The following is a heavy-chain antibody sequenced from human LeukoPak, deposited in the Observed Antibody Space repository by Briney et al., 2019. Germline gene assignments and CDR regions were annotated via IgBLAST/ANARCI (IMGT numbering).Heavy chain of an antibody. Sequence: SETLSLTCAVYGGSFSNYYWSWIRQPPGKGLEWIGEINHSGSTNYNPSLKSRVTISVDTSKNQFSLKLSSVTAAVTAVYYCAASTVTTYFFDPWGQGTLVTVSS. CDR1: GGSFSNYY. CDR2: INHSGST. V-gene: IGHV4-34*01. D-gene: IGHD4-17*01. J-gene: IGHJ5*02. CDR3: AASTVTTYFFDP.